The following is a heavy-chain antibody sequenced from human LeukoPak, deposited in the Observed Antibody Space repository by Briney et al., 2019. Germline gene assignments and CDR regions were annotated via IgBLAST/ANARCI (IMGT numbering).Heavy chain of an antibody. D-gene: IGHD2-15*01. CDR3: ARVLRYCSGGNCYSGGLGYMDV. J-gene: IGHJ6*03. Sequence: SETLSLTCTVSGYSISSGYYWGWIRRPPGKGLEWIGSIYHSGSTYYNPSLKSRVTISVDTSKNQFSLKLSSVTAADTAVYYCARVLRYCSGGNCYSGGLGYMDVWGKGTTVTISS. CDR1: GYSISSGYY. CDR2: IYHSGST. V-gene: IGHV4-38-2*02.